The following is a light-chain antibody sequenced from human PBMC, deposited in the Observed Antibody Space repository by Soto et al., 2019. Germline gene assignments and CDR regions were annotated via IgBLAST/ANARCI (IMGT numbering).Light chain of an antibody. V-gene: IGKV1-5*03. CDR3: QQYNAYPWT. Sequence: DIQMTQSPSTLSASVGDRVVITCRASQSITTWLAWYQQKPAKAPKLLIYKASTLESGVPSNFSGSGSGTEFSLAISSLQPEDFATYYCQQYNAYPWTFGQGTKVDI. CDR1: QSITTW. J-gene: IGKJ1*01. CDR2: KAS.